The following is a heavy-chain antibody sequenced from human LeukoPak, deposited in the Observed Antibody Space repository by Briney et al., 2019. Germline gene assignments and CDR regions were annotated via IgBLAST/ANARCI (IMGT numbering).Heavy chain of an antibody. D-gene: IGHD3-9*01. Sequence: GRSLRLSCAASGFTFSSYGMHWVRQAPGKGLEWVAVISYDGSNKYYADSVKGRFTISRDNSKNTLYLQMNSLRAEDTAVYYCAKDGYFDWLFPYWGQGTLVTVSS. CDR2: ISYDGSNK. CDR3: AKDGYFDWLFPY. V-gene: IGHV3-30*18. CDR1: GFTFSSYG. J-gene: IGHJ4*02.